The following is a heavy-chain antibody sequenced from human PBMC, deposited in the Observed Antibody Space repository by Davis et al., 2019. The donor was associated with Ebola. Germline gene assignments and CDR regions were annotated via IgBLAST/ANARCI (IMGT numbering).Heavy chain of an antibody. D-gene: IGHD6-13*01. CDR2: IIHSGNT. CDR1: GASFSNYY. Sequence: PSETLSLTCGVYGASFSNYYWTWIRQPPGKGLEWIGEIIHSGNTNYNPSLKSRVTISVDMSKNQFSLRLSSVTAADTAVYYCARGDKVTPVGKRGLRHLDGFDSWGQGTRVTVSS. CDR3: ARGDKVTPVGKRGLRHLDGFDS. V-gene: IGHV4-34*01. J-gene: IGHJ4*02.